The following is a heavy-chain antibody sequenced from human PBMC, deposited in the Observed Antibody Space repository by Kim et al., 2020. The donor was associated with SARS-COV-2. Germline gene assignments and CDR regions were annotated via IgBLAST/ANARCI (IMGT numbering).Heavy chain of an antibody. V-gene: IGHV3-11*01. CDR1: GFTFSDYY. CDR3: ARVRGAAGPFYYYYYGMDV. D-gene: IGHD6-13*01. Sequence: GGSLRLSCAASGFTFSDYYMSWISQAPGKGLEWVSYISSSGSTIYYADSVKGRFTISRDNAKNSLYLQMNSLSAEDTAVYYCARVRGAAGPFYYYYYGMDVWGQGTTVTVSS. J-gene: IGHJ6*02. CDR2: ISSSGSTI.